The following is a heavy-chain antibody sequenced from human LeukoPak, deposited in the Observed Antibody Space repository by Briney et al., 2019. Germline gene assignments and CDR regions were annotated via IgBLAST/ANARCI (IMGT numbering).Heavy chain of an antibody. Sequence: GGSLRLSCAVSGFSIRSSWMSWVRQTPGKGLEWVADVNEDGSVTWYADSVKGRFTASRDNAKNSVDLQMSGLRVEDTAVYYCAREPAWGAIDYWGQGTLVTVSS. CDR3: AREPAWGAIDY. CDR2: VNEDGSVT. D-gene: IGHD7-27*01. J-gene: IGHJ4*02. CDR1: GFSIRSSW. V-gene: IGHV3-7*01.